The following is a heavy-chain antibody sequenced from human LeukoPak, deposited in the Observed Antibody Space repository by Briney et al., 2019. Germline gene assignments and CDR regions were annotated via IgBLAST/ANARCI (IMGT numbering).Heavy chain of an antibody. CDR3: AIVATGVGYYYYYGMDV. V-gene: IGHV3-23*01. CDR2: ISGSGGST. D-gene: IGHD5-12*01. J-gene: IGHJ6*02. CDR1: GFTFSSYG. Sequence: GRSLRLSCAASGFTFSSYGMHWVRQAPGKGLEWVSAISGSGGSTYYADSVKGRFTISRDNSKNTLYLQMNSLRAEDTAVYYCAIVATGVGYYYYYGMDVWGQGTTVTVSS.